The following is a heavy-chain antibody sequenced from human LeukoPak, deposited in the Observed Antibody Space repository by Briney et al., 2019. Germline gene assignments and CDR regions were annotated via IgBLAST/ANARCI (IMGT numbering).Heavy chain of an antibody. CDR2: INPNSGGT. V-gene: IGHV1-2*02. D-gene: IGHD3-10*01. Sequence: ASVKVSCKASGYTFTGYYMHWVRQAPGQGLEWMGWINPNSGGTNYAQKFQGRVTMTTDTSTSTAYMELRSLRSDDTAVYYCARDDGSYIVDVWGKGTTVTVSS. CDR1: GYTFTGYY. J-gene: IGHJ6*04. CDR3: ARDDGSYIVDV.